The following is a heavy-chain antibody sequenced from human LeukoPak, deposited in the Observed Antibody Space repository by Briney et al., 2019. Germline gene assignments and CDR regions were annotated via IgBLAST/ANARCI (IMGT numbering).Heavy chain of an antibody. Sequence: SVKVSCKASGGTFSSYAISWVRQASGQGLEWMGGIIPIFGTANYAQKFQGRVTITADESTSTAYMELSSLRSEDTAVYYCARGSFVERGYSYGSPDPFYYYYGMDVWGQGTTVTVSS. CDR1: GGTFSSYA. J-gene: IGHJ6*02. V-gene: IGHV1-69*13. D-gene: IGHD5-18*01. CDR2: IIPIFGTA. CDR3: ARGSFVERGYSYGSPDPFYYYYGMDV.